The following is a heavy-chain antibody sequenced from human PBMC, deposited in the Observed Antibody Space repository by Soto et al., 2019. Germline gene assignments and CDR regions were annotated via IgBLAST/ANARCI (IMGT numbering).Heavy chain of an antibody. Sequence: PSETLCLTCTVSGGSISSSSYYWGWIRQPPGKGLEWIGSIYYSGSTYYNPSLKSRVTISVDTSKNQFSLKLSSVTAADTAVYYCAAREYYYDSSGYPPFQHWGQGTLVTVSS. D-gene: IGHD3-22*01. J-gene: IGHJ1*01. CDR2: IYYSGST. V-gene: IGHV4-39*01. CDR3: AAREYYYDSSGYPPFQH. CDR1: GGSISSSSYY.